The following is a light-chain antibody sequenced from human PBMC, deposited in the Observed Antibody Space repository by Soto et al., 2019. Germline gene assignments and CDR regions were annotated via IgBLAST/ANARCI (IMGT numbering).Light chain of an antibody. CDR3: AAWDDSLHGPV. CDR1: SSNIGSNA. J-gene: IGLJ2*01. Sequence: QSALTQPPSASGTPGQRVTISCSGSSSNIGSNAVNWYQQLPGTAPKLLIYSNNERPSGVPDRLSGSKSGTSASLAISGRQSEDEADYYCAAWDDSLHGPVFGGGTKLTVL. CDR2: SNN. V-gene: IGLV1-44*01.